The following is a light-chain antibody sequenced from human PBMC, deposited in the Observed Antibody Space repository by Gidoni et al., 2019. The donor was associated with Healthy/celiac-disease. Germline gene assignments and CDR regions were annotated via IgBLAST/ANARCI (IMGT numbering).Light chain of an antibody. V-gene: IGKV3-20*01. J-gene: IGKJ2*04. CDR3: QQYGSSPSS. Sequence: IVLTQSPGTLSLSPGERATLSCRASQSVSSSYLAWYQQKPGQAPRLLIYAASSRATGIPDRFSGSGSGTDFTLTISRLEPEDFAVYYCQQYGSSPSSFXQXTKLXIK. CDR1: QSVSSSY. CDR2: AAS.